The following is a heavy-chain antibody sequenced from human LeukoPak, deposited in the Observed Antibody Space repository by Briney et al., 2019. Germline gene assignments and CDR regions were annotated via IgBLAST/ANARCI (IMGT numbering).Heavy chain of an antibody. J-gene: IGHJ4*02. CDR3: ARALRYSSGWALDY. CDR2: AYYRSKWYN. V-gene: IGHV6-1*01. D-gene: IGHD6-19*01. Sequence: SQTLSLTCAISGDSVSSNSAAWNWIRQSPSRGLEWLGRAYYRSKWYNDYAVSVKSRITINPDTSKNQFSLQLNSATPEDTAVYYCARALRYSSGWALDYWGQGTLVTVSS. CDR1: GDSVSSNSAA.